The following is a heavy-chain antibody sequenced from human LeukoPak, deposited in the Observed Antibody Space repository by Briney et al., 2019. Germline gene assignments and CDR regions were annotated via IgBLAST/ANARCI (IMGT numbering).Heavy chain of an antibody. CDR1: GFTFSSYE. Sequence: GGSLRLSCAASGFTFSSYEMTWVRQAPGRGLEWVSYISGSGSSVSYADSVKGRFTISGDNAKNSLYLQMNNLRAEDTAVYYCASFSDYWGQGALVTVSA. CDR3: ASFSDY. V-gene: IGHV3-48*03. J-gene: IGHJ4*02. CDR2: ISGSGSSV.